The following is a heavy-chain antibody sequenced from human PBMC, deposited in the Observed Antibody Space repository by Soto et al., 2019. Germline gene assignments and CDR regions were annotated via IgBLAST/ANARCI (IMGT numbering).Heavy chain of an antibody. J-gene: IGHJ3*02. CDR3: ARDIYSYGSVGTPDI. Sequence: GGSLRLSCAASGFTFSSYAMHWVRQAPGKGLEWVAAISDDGNYKPYADSVKGRFTISRDNSKNTLDLQMNSLRVEDTAAYYCARDIYSYGSVGTPDIWGQGTMVTVSS. D-gene: IGHD3-16*01. CDR1: GFTFSSYA. CDR2: ISDDGNYK. V-gene: IGHV3-30-3*01.